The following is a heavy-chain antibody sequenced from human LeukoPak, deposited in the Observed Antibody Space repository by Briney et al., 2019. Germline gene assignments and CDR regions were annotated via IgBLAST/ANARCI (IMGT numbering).Heavy chain of an antibody. CDR1: GFTFSTFA. J-gene: IGHJ4*02. Sequence: QAGGSLRLSCAASGFTFSTFAMHWVRQAPGKGLEWVAVISFDGNKKYDADSVKGRFTISRDNSKNTLFLQMNSLRAEDTAVYYCAKARWSPLYYFDYWGQGTLVTVSS. V-gene: IGHV3-30-3*01. CDR3: AKARWSPLYYFDY. CDR2: ISFDGNKK. D-gene: IGHD5-24*01.